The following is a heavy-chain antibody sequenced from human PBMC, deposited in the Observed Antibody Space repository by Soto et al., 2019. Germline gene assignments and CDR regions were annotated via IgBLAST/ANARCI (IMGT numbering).Heavy chain of an antibody. D-gene: IGHD2-15*01. J-gene: IGHJ6*03. Sequence: QVQLVQSGAEVKKPGSSVKVSCKASGGTFSSYTISWVRQAPGQGLEWMGRIIPILGIANYAQKFQGRVTITADKSTSTAYMELSSLRSEDTAVYYCARGLAATGYYYYYYDMDVWVKGTTVTVSS. CDR2: IIPILGIA. V-gene: IGHV1-69*02. CDR1: GGTFSSYT. CDR3: ARGLAATGYYYYYYDMDV.